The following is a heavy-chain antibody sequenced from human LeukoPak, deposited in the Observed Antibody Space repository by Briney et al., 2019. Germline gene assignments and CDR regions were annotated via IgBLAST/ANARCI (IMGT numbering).Heavy chain of an antibody. V-gene: IGHV3-21*01. CDR1: GFTFSTYR. CDR2: ISSSSSYI. J-gene: IGHJ4*02. CDR3: ARDKDVYFDY. Sequence: GGSLRLSCVGTGFTFSTYRMNWLRQAPGKGLEWVSSISSSSSYIYYADSVKGRITISRDNAKNSLYLQMNSLRVEDTAVYYCARDKDVYFDYWGQGTLVTVSS.